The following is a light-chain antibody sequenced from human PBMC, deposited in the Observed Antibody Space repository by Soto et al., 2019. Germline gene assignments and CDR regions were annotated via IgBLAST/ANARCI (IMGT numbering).Light chain of an antibody. CDR1: SSDVGGYNY. V-gene: IGLV2-14*01. J-gene: IGLJ1*01. CDR3: SSYTSSTTYV. Sequence: LAQPASVSASPGQSIAISCTGTSSDVGGYNYVSWYQQHPGKAPKLMIYDVSNRPSGVSNRFSGSKSGNTASLTISGLQAEDVADSYCSSYTSSTTYVFVTGTKVT. CDR2: DVS.